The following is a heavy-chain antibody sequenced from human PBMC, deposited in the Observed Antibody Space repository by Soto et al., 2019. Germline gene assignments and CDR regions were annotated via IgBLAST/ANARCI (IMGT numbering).Heavy chain of an antibody. J-gene: IGHJ5*02. CDR3: VKEDGPNSQVDL. CDR2: TSYDEIYK. V-gene: IGHV3-30*18. Sequence: QVQLVESGGGVVQPGRSLRLSCVASGFNVGISGMHWIRQAPGKGLELVAVTSYDEIYKDYPDSVKGRFTISRDNSKNTWYLQTNSLRPEDTAIYYCVKEDGPNSQVDLWGQGTLVTVSS. D-gene: IGHD2-8*01. CDR1: GFNVGISG.